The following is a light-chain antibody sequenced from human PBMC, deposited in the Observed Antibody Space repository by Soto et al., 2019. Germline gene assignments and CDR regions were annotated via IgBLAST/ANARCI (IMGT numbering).Light chain of an antibody. V-gene: IGKV1-39*01. Sequence: DIQLTHSPSARPASVVGRVHITFRASQSISSYLNWYQQKPGTVPKLLISATSNLQSGVPSRFSGRGFGTDFTLTISSLQPEDFATYYCQQSFTTPSFGQGTRLEIK. CDR1: QSISSY. CDR3: QQSFTTPS. CDR2: ATS. J-gene: IGKJ5*01.